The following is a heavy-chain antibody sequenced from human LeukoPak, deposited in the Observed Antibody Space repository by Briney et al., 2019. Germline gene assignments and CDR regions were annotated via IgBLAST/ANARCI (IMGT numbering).Heavy chain of an antibody. CDR2: ISNSGSYI. D-gene: IGHD2-2*01. CDR1: GFTFSSYS. V-gene: IGHV3-21*01. J-gene: IGHJ4*02. Sequence: NPGGSLRLSCAASGFTFSSYSMNWVRQAPGKGLEWASSISNSGSYIYYADSVKGRFTISRDNAKNSLYLQMNSLRAEDTAVYYCANHLACGSTSCPPFDYWGQGTLVTVSS. CDR3: ANHLACGSTSCPPFDY.